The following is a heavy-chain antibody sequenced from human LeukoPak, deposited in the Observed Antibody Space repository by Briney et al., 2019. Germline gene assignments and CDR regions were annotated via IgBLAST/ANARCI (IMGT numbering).Heavy chain of an antibody. J-gene: IGHJ4*02. CDR1: GFTFSSYW. D-gene: IGHD5-18*01. V-gene: IGHV3-30*18. CDR2: ISYDGSNK. Sequence: PGGSLRLSCAASGFTFSSYWMSWVRQAPGKGLEWVAVISYDGSNKYYADSVKGRFTISRDNSKNTLYLQMNSLRAEDTAVYYCAKDGGTQYSLDYWGQGTLVTVSS. CDR3: AKDGGTQYSLDY.